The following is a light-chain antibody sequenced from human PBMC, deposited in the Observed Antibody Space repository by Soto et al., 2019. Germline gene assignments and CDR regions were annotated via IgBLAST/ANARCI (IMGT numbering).Light chain of an antibody. V-gene: IGLV2-14*01. CDR3: SSYTTRTTLYV. J-gene: IGLJ1*01. CDR1: SSDVGSYNY. Sequence: QSVLSQPASVSGSPGQSITISRTVTSSDVGSYNYVSWYQLHPGKAPKLMIYEVSNRPSGVSNRFSGSKSGDTASLTISGLQAEDEADYYCSSYTTRTTLYVFGTGTKVTVL. CDR2: EVS.